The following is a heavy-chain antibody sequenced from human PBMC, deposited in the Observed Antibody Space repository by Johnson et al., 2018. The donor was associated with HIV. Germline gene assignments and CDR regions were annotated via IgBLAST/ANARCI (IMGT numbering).Heavy chain of an antibody. CDR2: ISYDGSNK. CDR3: AKDREYYYDSAAFDI. Sequence: VQLVESGGGLVQPGGSLRLSCAASGFTFSSYAMSWVRQAPGKGLEWVAVISYDGSNKYYADSVKGRFTISRDNSKNTLYLQMNSLRAEDTAVYYCAKDREYYYDSAAFDIWGQGTMVTVSS. V-gene: IGHV3-30*18. CDR1: GFTFSSYA. D-gene: IGHD3-22*01. J-gene: IGHJ3*02.